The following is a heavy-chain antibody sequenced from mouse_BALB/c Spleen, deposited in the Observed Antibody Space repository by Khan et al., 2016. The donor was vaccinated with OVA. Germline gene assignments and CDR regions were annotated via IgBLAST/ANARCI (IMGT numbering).Heavy chain of an antibody. J-gene: IGHJ1*01. V-gene: IGHV9-3-1*01. CDR3: ARSASYWFFDV. D-gene: IGHD6-1*01. CDR2: LNTYTGES. Sequence: QIQLVQSGPELKKPGETVKISCKASGYTFTNYGMNWVKQAPGKGLKWMGWLNTYTGESTYADDFKGRFAFSLETSANTAYLQINSRKNEDTATYFCARSASYWFFDVWGAGTTVTVSS. CDR1: GYTFTNYG.